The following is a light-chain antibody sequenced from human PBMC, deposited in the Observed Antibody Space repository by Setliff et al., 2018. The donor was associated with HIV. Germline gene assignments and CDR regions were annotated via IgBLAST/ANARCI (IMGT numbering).Light chain of an antibody. CDR1: SSDVGGYNY. Sequence: NSSDVGGYNYVSWYQQHPGKAPKLMIYEVSNRPSGVSNRFSGSKSGNTASLTISGLQAEDEADYYCSSYTSSSTLYVFGTGTKVTVL. CDR3: SSYTSSSTLYV. V-gene: IGLV2-14*01. J-gene: IGLJ1*01. CDR2: EVS.